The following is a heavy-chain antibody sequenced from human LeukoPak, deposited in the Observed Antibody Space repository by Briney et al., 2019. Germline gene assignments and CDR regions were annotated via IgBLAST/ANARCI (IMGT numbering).Heavy chain of an antibody. CDR3: TSGYSSGWYFIDF. CDR1: GFTFSNAW. Sequence: GGSLRLSCVASGFTFSNAWMSWVRQAPGKGLEWVGRIKSKSDGGTTDYPAPVKGRFTISRDDSKNTLYLQMNSLKTYDTAVYYCTSGYSSGWYFIDFWGQGTLVTVSS. J-gene: IGHJ4*02. D-gene: IGHD6-19*01. CDR2: IKSKSDGGTT. V-gene: IGHV3-15*01.